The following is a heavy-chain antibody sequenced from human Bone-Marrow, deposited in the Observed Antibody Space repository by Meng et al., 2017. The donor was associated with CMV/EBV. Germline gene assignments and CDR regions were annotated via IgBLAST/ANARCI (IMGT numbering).Heavy chain of an antibody. CDR3: ARYSRADIVVVPAALPHRHYFDY. J-gene: IGHJ4*02. D-gene: IGHD2-2*02. Sequence: GSLRPSCTVPGGSISSYYWSWIRQPPGKGLEWIGYIYYSGSTNYNPSLKSRVTISVDTYKNQFSLKLSSVTAADTAVYYCARYSRADIVVVPAALPHRHYFDYWGQGTLVTASS. CDR2: IYYSGST. V-gene: IGHV4-59*01. CDR1: GGSISSYY.